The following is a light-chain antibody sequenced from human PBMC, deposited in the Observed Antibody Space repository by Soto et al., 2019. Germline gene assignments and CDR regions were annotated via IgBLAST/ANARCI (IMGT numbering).Light chain of an antibody. J-gene: IGKJ4*01. CDR1: QSVSSN. CDR2: VAS. V-gene: IGKV3-15*01. CDR3: QQYNVWPLT. Sequence: IAMTQSPTTLSVSPGGRATLTCRASQSVSSNLAWYQQNPGQTPKLLIYVASTRATGIPARFSGSGSGTEFTLTISSLQSEDFAVYYCQQYNVWPLTFGGGTKVEFK.